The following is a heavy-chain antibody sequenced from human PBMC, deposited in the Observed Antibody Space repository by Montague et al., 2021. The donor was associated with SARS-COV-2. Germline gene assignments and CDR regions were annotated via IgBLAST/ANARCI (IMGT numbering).Heavy chain of an antibody. CDR3: ARGADYDFWSGYLRYKWFDP. J-gene: IGHJ5*02. CDR2: GNHSGNT. D-gene: IGHD3-3*01. V-gene: IGHV4-34*01. CDR1: GGSLSGYY. Sequence: SETLSLTCAVYGGSLSGYYWAWIRQTPGKGLERIGEGNHSGNTNYNPSLNSRRTISVDTSKKQFSLKLSFVTTADTAICYCARGADYDFWSGYLRYKWFDPWGLGTPVTVSS.